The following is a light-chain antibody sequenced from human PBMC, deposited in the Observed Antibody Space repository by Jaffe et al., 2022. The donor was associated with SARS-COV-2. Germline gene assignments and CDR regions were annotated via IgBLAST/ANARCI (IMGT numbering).Light chain of an antibody. J-gene: IGLJ1*01. CDR1: SSNIGAGYD. V-gene: IGLV1-40*01. CDR2: ANN. CDR3: QLYDSSLFV. Sequence: QSVLTQPPSVSGAPGQRVTMSCTGSSSNIGAGYDVHWYQQLPGAAPKVLIYANNHRPSGVPDRFSASKSGTSASLAISGLQAEDEADYYCQLYDSSLFVFGTGTKVTVL.